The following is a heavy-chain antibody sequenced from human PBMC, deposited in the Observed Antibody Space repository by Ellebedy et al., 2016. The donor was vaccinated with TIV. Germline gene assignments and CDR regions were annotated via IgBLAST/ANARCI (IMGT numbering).Heavy chain of an antibody. CDR2: IYYSGTA. Sequence: MPSETLSLTCNVSGGSINNYYWSWIRQPPGKGLEWIGSIYYSGTAYYNPSLNSRVTISVATSKNQFSLKLSSVTAADTAVYYCASGEVVVSAAAGACFDYWGQGTLVTVSS. D-gene: IGHD2-15*01. CDR1: GGSINNYY. J-gene: IGHJ4*02. CDR3: ASGEVVVSAAAGACFDY. V-gene: IGHV4-59*05.